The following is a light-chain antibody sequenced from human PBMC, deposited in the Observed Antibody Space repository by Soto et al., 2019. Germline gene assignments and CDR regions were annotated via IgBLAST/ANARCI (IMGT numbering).Light chain of an antibody. V-gene: IGKV2-30*02. CDR3: MQGTHWPPYT. CDR1: QSLVHSDGNTS. Sequence: DVVMTQSQLSLPVTLGQPASISCRSSQSLVHSDGNTSLNWFHQRPGQSPRRLIYKVSNRDSGVPDRFSGSGSDTDFTLKISGVEAEDVGVYYCMQGTHWPPYTFGQGTKLEIK. CDR2: KVS. J-gene: IGKJ2*01.